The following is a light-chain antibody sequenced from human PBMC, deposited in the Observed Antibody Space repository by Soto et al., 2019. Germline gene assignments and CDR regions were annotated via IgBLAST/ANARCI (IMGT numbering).Light chain of an antibody. CDR3: SSYTSSGSYV. CDR2: DVT. J-gene: IGLJ1*01. V-gene: IGLV2-14*03. CDR1: SSDVGAYNY. Sequence: QSVLTQPASVSGSPGQSITMSCTGTSSDVGAYNYVSWYQQHPGKAPKLMIYDVTNRPSGVSNRFSGSKSGNTASLTISGLQAEDEADYHCSSYTSSGSYVFGTGTKVTVL.